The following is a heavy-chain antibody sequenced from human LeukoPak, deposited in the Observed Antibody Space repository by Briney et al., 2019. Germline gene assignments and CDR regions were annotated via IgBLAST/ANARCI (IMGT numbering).Heavy chain of an antibody. CDR2: KNPNSGNT. V-gene: IGHV1-8*01. J-gene: IGHJ4*02. Sequence: ASVKVSCKASGYTFTSYDINWVRQATGQGLEWMGWKNPNSGNTGYAQKFQGRVTMTMDPSISTAYMELSSLRSEDTAVYYCARRSDDYDSSAYYHWGQGTLVTVSS. CDR3: ARRSDDYDSSAYYH. CDR1: GYTFTSYD. D-gene: IGHD3-22*01.